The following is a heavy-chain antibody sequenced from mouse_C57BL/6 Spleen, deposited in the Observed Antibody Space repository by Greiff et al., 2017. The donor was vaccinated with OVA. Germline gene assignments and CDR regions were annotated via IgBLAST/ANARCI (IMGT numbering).Heavy chain of an antibody. Sequence: VKLQQSGPELVKPGASVKISCKASGYAFSSSWMNWVKQRPGKGLEWIGRIYPGDGDTNYNGKFKGKATLTADKSSSTAYMQLSSLTSEDSAVYFCAREGTQLTLFAYWGQGTLVTVSA. CDR3: AREGTQLTLFAY. J-gene: IGHJ3*01. V-gene: IGHV1-82*01. CDR1: GYAFSSSW. CDR2: IYPGDGDT. D-gene: IGHD3-1*01.